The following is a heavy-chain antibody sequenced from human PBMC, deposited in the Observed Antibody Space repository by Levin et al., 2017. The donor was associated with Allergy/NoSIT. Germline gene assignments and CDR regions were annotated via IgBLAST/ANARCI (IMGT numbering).Heavy chain of an antibody. Sequence: PSETLSLTCTVSGGSISNYYWSWIRQPPGKGLEWIGYIYYSGTTNYNPSLKSRVTISVDTSKSQFSLKLTSVTAADTAIYYCAGMGDTAMVDPFDYWGQGTLVTVSS. V-gene: IGHV4-59*03. D-gene: IGHD5-18*01. CDR3: AGMGDTAMVDPFDY. J-gene: IGHJ4*02. CDR2: IYYSGTT. CDR1: GGSISNYY.